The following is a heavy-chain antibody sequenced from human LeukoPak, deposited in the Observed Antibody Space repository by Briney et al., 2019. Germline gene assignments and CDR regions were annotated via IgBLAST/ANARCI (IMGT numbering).Heavy chain of an antibody. J-gene: IGHJ6*02. D-gene: IGHD5-12*01. Sequence: PSETLSLTCTVSGGSISSYYWSWIRQPPGKGLEWIGYIYYSGSTNYNPSLKSRVTISVDTSKNQFSLKLSSGTAADTAVYYCARGRLNVATIYYYYYGMDVWGQGTTVTVSS. CDR1: GGSISSYY. V-gene: IGHV4-59*01. CDR3: ARGRLNVATIYYYYYGMDV. CDR2: IYYSGST.